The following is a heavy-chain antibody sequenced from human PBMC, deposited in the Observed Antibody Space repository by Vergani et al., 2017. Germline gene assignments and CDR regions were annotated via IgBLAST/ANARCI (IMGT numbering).Heavy chain of an antibody. Sequence: EVQLVQSGAEVKKPGATVKISCKVSGYTFTDYYMHWVQQAPGKGLEWMGLVDPEDGETIYAEKFQGRVTITADTSTDTAYMELSSLRSEDTAVYYCATDLAAAAGTIYYGMDVWGQGTTVTVSS. CDR3: ATDLAAAAGTIYYGMDV. D-gene: IGHD6-13*01. CDR2: VDPEDGET. V-gene: IGHV1-69-2*01. J-gene: IGHJ6*02. CDR1: GYTFTDYY.